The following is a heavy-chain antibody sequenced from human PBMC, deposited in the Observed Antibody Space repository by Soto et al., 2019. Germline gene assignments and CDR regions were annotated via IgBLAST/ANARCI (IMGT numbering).Heavy chain of an antibody. CDR2: IYYSGST. CDR3: ARGFSGYENYYYYYMDV. Sequence: PSETLSLTCTVSGGSISSSSYYWGWIRQPPGKGLEWIGSIYYSGSTYYNPSLKSRVTISVDTSKNQFSLKLSSVTAADTAVYYCARGFSGYENYYYYYMDVWGKGTTVTVSS. J-gene: IGHJ6*03. D-gene: IGHD5-12*01. V-gene: IGHV4-39*01. CDR1: GGSISSSSYY.